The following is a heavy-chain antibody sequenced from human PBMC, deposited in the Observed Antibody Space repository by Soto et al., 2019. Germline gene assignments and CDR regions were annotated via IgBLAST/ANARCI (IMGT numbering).Heavy chain of an antibody. D-gene: IGHD1-26*01. CDR3: AKIQDGAGLDY. V-gene: IGHV3-23*01. J-gene: IGHJ4*02. Sequence: PGGSLRLSCVASGFTFSSYAMSWVRQAPGKGLEWVSSVSGTGGRTYYADSVKGRFTISRDNSKNTVYLQMNNLRAEDTAVYYCAKIQDGAGLDYWGQGTLVTVS. CDR1: GFTFSSYA. CDR2: VSGTGGRT.